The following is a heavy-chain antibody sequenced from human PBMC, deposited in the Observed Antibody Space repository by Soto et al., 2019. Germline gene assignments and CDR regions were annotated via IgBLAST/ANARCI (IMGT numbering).Heavy chain of an antibody. CDR3: ARRDSSGWYSYFDY. V-gene: IGHV4-59*08. CDR1: GGSISSYY. Sequence: QVQLQESGPGLVKPSETLSLTCTVSGGSISSYYWSWIRQPPGKGLEWIGYIYYSGSTNYNPSLKSRVTISVDTSKNQYSLKLSSVTAADTAVYYCARRDSSGWYSYFDYWGQGTLVTVSS. D-gene: IGHD6-19*01. J-gene: IGHJ4*02. CDR2: IYYSGST.